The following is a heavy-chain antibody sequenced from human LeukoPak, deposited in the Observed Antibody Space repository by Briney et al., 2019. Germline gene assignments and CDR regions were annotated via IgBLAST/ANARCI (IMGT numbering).Heavy chain of an antibody. Sequence: SETLSLTCTVSGGSISGDYWSWIRQPAGTGLEWIGRIYTSGSTIYNPSLKSRVTMSVDTSKNQFSLKLSSVTAADTAVYYCARLSSSWYQDWYFDLWGRGTLVTVSS. CDR3: ARLSSSWYQDWYFDL. J-gene: IGHJ2*01. V-gene: IGHV4-4*07. CDR2: IYTSGST. D-gene: IGHD6-13*01. CDR1: GGSISGDY.